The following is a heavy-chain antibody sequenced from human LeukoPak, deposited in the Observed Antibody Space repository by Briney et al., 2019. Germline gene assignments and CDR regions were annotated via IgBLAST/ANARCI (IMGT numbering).Heavy chain of an antibody. CDR2: IIPIFGIA. CDR1: GGTFSSYA. D-gene: IGHD1-26*01. Sequence: SVKVSCKASGGTFSSYAISWVRQAPGQGLEWMGRIIPIFGIANYAQKFQGRVTITADKSTSTAYMELSSLRSEDTAVYYCARGPEGGFDYWGQGTLVTVSS. CDR3: ARGPEGGFDY. V-gene: IGHV1-69*04. J-gene: IGHJ4*02.